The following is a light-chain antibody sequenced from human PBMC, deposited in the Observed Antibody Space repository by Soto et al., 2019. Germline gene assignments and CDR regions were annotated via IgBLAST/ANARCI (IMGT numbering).Light chain of an antibody. CDR2: DAS. J-gene: IGKJ5*01. CDR3: QQRNNWPPIT. CDR1: QSINYY. V-gene: IGKV3-11*01. Sequence: EIVLTQSPATLSLSPGERATLSCRASQSINYYLAWYQQKPGQAPRLLIYDASNRATGIPARSSGSGSGTDFTLTISGLDPEDFAFYYCQQRNNWPPITFGQGTRLEIK.